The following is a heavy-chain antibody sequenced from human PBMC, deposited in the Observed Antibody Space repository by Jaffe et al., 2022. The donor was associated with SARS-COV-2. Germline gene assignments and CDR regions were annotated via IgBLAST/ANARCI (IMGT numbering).Heavy chain of an antibody. J-gene: IGHJ5*02. CDR2: IYTSGST. D-gene: IGHD6-13*01. CDR1: GGSISSGSYY. V-gene: IGHV4-61*02. Sequence: QVQLQESGPGLVKPSQTLSLTCTVSGGSISSGSYYWSWIRQPAGKGLEWIGRIYTSGSTNYNPSLKSRVTISVDTSKNQFSLKLSSVTAADTAVYYCARGSVSSSCGFDPWGQGTLVTVSS. CDR3: ARGSVSSSCGFDP.